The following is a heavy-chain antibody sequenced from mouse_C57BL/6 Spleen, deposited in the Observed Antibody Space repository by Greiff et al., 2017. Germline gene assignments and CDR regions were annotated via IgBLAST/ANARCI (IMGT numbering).Heavy chain of an antibody. CDR1: GYTFTSYW. J-gene: IGHJ4*01. CDR2: IDPSDSYT. CDR3: ASLTGSYAMDY. V-gene: IGHV1-69*01. Sequence: QVQLQQSGAELVMPGASVKLSCKASGYTFTSYWMHWVKQRPGQGLEWIGEIDPSDSYTNYNQKFKGKSTLTVDKSSSTAYMQLSSLTSEDSAVYYCASLTGSYAMDYWGQGTSVTVSS. D-gene: IGHD4-1*01.